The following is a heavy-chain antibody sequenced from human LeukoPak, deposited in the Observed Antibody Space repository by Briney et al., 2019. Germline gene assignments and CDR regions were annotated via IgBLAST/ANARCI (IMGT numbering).Heavy chain of an antibody. CDR2: INSDGSTT. V-gene: IGHV3-74*01. J-gene: IGHJ5*02. CDR1: GFTFRSYS. CDR3: TRSDWFDP. Sequence: GGSLRLSCAASGFTFRSYSMHWVRQAPGKGLVWVSRINSDGSTTSYADSVRGRFTISRDNARNTLYLQMNSLRGEDTAVYYCTRSDWFDPWGQGTLVTVSS.